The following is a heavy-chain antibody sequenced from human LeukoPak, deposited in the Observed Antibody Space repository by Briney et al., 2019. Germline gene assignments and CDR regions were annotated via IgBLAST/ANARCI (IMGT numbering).Heavy chain of an antibody. D-gene: IGHD6-19*01. J-gene: IGHJ4*02. CDR1: GGSISSVGYY. CDR3: ARSGSGWTDFDY. CDR2: IYYSGST. Sequence: PSETLSLTCTVSGGSISSVGYYWHWIRQHPGKGLEWIGYIYYSGSTYSNPPLRGRVTIPIDTSKNQFSLKLSSVTVADAAVYYCARSGSGWTDFDYWGQGTLVTVSS. V-gene: IGHV4-31*03.